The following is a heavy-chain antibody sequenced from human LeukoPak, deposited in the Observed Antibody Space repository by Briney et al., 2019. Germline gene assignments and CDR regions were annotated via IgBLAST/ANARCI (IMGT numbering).Heavy chain of an antibody. CDR2: ISGNNCNT. CDR1: GYTFSRYG. J-gene: IGHJ4*02. Sequence: ASVKVSCKASGYTFSRYGISWVRQAPGQGPEWMGGISGNNCNTDYAEKFQGRVTMTTDTSTRTTYMQLRGLISDDTAVYYCARDRGGDYDHVWRTYRQTFLFDYWGQGTLVTVSS. CDR3: ARDRGGDYDHVWRTYRQTFLFDY. V-gene: IGHV1-18*01. D-gene: IGHD3-16*02.